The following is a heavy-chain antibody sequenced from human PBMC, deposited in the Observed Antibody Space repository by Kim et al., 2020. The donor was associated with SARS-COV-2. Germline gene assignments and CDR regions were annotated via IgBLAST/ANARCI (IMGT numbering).Heavy chain of an antibody. J-gene: IGHJ4*02. CDR2: ST. V-gene: IGHV3-64D*09. D-gene: IGHD5-12*01. Sequence: STYYADSVEGRFTISRDNSKNTLYLQMSSLRAEDTAVYYCVREGYDPPFYWGQGTLVTVSS. CDR3: VREGYDPPFY.